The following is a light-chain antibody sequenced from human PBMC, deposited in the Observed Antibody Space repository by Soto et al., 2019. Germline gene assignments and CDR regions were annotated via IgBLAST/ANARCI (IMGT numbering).Light chain of an antibody. V-gene: IGKV1-5*01. CDR3: QQCHRYLT. CDR2: AAS. J-gene: IGKJ1*01. CDR1: ASMSDC. Sequence: DIKLPQFPSTLSAFVGDGFPIPCRTRASMSDCLAWQQQKPGKAPKLLIDAASSLQSGAPSRFSGRGSGPEFTLTISSLQPDYIASYYCQQCHRYLTFGQGTKVDIK.